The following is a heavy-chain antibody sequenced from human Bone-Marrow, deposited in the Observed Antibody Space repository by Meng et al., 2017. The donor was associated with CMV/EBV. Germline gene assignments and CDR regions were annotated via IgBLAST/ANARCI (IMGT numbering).Heavy chain of an antibody. Sequence: VSSNSPAWNCIRQSPSRGLEWLGKPYYKSKWYNDYAVSVKSRITINPDTSKNQFSLQLNSVTPEDTALYYCARGSGSHYDMHSFDYWGQGTLVTVSS. CDR2: PYYKSKWYN. CDR1: VSSNSPA. CDR3: ARGSGSHYDMHSFDY. V-gene: IGHV6-1*01. D-gene: IGHD1-26*01. J-gene: IGHJ4*02.